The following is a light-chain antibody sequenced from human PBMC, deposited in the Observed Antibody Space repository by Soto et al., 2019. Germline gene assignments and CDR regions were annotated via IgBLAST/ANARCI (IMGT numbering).Light chain of an antibody. CDR1: TGAVTNGHY. J-gene: IGLJ1*01. CDR2: DTT. CDR3: SLSTSENTYV. V-gene: IGLV7-46*01. Sequence: QAVVTQEPSLTVSPGGTVTLTCGSSTGAVTNGHYPYWFQQKPGQAPRTLIYDTTNRHSWTPARFSGSLLGGKAALTLSGAQPEDQAEYYCSLSTSENTYVFGTGTKVTVL.